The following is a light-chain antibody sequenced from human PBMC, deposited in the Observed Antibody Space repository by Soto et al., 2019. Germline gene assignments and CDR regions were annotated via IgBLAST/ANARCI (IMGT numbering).Light chain of an antibody. V-gene: IGLV1-51*01. CDR1: SSNIGSNS. CDR2: DND. Sequence: QSVLTQPPSVSAAPGQKVTISCSGSSSNIGSNSVSWYQQVPGTAPKLLIYDNDKRPLEIPDRFSGSKSGTSATLGITGLQTGDEADFYCGTWDASLSAGVFGGGNKLTVL. J-gene: IGLJ3*02. CDR3: GTWDASLSAGV.